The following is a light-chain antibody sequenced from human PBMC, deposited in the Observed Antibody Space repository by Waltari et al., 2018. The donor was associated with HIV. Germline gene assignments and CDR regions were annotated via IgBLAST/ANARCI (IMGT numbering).Light chain of an antibody. CDR2: DAS. CDR1: QSVRSN. CDR3: QQYNNWWT. J-gene: IGKJ1*01. Sequence: EIVMTQSPATLSVSPGERATLSCRASQSVRSNLAWYQQKPGQAPRLLIYDASTRATGIPAMFSGRGSGTEFSLTISSLQSEDFALYYCQQYNNWWTFGQGTKVEIK. V-gene: IGKV3-15*01.